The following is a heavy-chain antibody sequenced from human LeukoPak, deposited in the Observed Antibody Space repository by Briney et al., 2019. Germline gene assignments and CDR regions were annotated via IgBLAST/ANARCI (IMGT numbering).Heavy chain of an antibody. CDR1: GYIFTSYY. J-gene: IGHJ4*02. CDR3: ARNSWGLDY. V-gene: IGHV1-46*01. Sequence: ASVKVSCKASGYIFTSYYIHWIRQAPGQGLEWMGVINTNSGGTTHAQKFQGRVTMTRDTSTSTHYMELRSLRSEDTAVYYCARNSWGLDYWGQGILVTVSS. D-gene: IGHD7-27*01. CDR2: INTNSGGT.